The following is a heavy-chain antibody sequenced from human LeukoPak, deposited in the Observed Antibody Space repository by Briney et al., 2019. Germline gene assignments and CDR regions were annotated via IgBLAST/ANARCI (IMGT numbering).Heavy chain of an antibody. J-gene: IGHJ4*02. D-gene: IGHD3-22*01. Sequence: GASVKVSCKASGYTFTSYGITWVRQAPGQGLEWMGWTSGYNGNTNYAQELQGRVTMTTDTSTSSAYMELKSLRSDDTAVYYCAREITYYYDSSGYYSAALDYWGQGTLVTVSS. V-gene: IGHV1-18*01. CDR3: AREITYYYDSSGYYSAALDY. CDR1: GYTFTSYG. CDR2: TSGYNGNT.